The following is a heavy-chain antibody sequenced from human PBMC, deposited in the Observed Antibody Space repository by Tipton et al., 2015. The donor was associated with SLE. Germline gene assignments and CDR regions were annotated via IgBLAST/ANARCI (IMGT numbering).Heavy chain of an antibody. D-gene: IGHD3-3*01. J-gene: IGHJ4*02. V-gene: IGHV4-34*01. Sequence: LRLSCAVYGGSFSAHSWNWIRHPPGKGLEWVAEISHSGRTNYNPTLESRITMSVDTSKNQFSLRLTSVTAADTAVYYCARRDSDFWSGYLDYWGQGTPVTVSS. CDR2: ISHSGRT. CDR3: ARRDSDFWSGYLDY. CDR1: GGSFSAHS.